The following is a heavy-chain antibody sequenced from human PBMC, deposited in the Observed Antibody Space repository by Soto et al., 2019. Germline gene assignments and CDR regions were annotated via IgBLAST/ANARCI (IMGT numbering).Heavy chain of an antibody. V-gene: IGHV1-69*06. Sequence: QVQLVQSGAEVKKAGSSVKVSCKTSGGTLSTNAISWVRQAPGQGLEWMGAIIPMFGSPKYAQKFQGRVTITTDKPTSTIYMEVISLTSADTAVYYCARGGFVAGLYNALDAWGQGTTVAVSS. CDR1: GGTLSTNA. D-gene: IGHD6-19*01. J-gene: IGHJ6*02. CDR2: IIPMFGSP. CDR3: ARGGFVAGLYNALDA.